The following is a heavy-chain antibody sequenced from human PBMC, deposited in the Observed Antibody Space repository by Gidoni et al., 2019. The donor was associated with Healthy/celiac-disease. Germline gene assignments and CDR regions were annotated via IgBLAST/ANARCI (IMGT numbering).Heavy chain of an antibody. CDR3: ARDQPNSSSSGRYYGMDV. Sequence: QVQLVQSGAEVKKPGASVKVSCQASGYTFTSYHTHWVRQAPGQGLEWMGIINPGGGSTRYAKKFQGRVTMTRDTSTSTVYMELSSLRSEDTAVYYCARDQPNSSSSGRYYGMDVWGQGTTVTVSS. CDR2: INPGGGST. J-gene: IGHJ6*02. D-gene: IGHD6-6*01. V-gene: IGHV1-46*03. CDR1: GYTFTSYH.